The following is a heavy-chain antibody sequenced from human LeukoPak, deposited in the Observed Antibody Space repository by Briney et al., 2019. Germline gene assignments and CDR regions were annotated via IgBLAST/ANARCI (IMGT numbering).Heavy chain of an antibody. V-gene: IGHV4-38-2*02. D-gene: IGHD3-16*01. J-gene: IGHJ3*02. CDR1: DYSISSGYY. Sequence: SETLSLTCTVSDYSISSGYYWGWIRQPPGKGLEWIGSIYHSGSTYYNPSLKSRVTISVDTSKNQFSLKLSSVTAADTAVYYCARDLDYDYVWGTPIWAFDIWGQGTMVTVSS. CDR3: ARDLDYDYVWGTPIWAFDI. CDR2: IYHSGST.